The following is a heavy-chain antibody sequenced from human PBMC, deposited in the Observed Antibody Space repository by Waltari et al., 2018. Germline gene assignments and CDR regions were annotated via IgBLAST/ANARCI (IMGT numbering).Heavy chain of an antibody. Sequence: QVQLQQSGPGLVRPSGTLSLSCAVSGVSLSSNHWWSWVRQSPGKGLGWIGEAQHSGSTKYSSSLRSRVTISLDQSKSQFSLTLSSVTAADAAVYYCARDGDYSSGRFFDSWGQGTLVNVSS. V-gene: IGHV4-4*02. CDR3: ARDGDYSSGRFFDS. J-gene: IGHJ4*02. D-gene: IGHD6-19*01. CDR2: AQHSGST. CDR1: GVSLSSNHW.